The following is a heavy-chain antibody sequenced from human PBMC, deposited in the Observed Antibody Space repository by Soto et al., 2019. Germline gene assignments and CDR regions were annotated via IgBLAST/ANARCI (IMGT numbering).Heavy chain of an antibody. Sequence: GGSLRLSCAASGFTFSNYGMHWVRQAPGKGLEWVAVISYDGSNKYYVDSVKGRFTISRDNSKNTLYLQMSSLRAEDTAVYYCVRKRDDCTGGSCEGYFDYWGQGTLVTVSS. V-gene: IGHV3-30*03. J-gene: IGHJ4*02. CDR3: VRKRDDCTGGSCEGYFDY. CDR1: GFTFSNYG. D-gene: IGHD2-15*01. CDR2: ISYDGSNK.